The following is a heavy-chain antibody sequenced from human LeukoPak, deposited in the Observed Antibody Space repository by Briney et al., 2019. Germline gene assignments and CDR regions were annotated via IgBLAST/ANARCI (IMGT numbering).Heavy chain of an antibody. Sequence: GGSLRLSCAASGFTFSSYSMNWVRQAPGKGLEWVSSISGSSKYMYYADSVKGRFTISRDNAKNSLYPQVNSLRVEDTAVYYCADPPNRDFWGQGTLVTVSS. V-gene: IGHV3-21*01. D-gene: IGHD4/OR15-4a*01. CDR3: ADPPNRDF. CDR1: GFTFSSYS. J-gene: IGHJ4*02. CDR2: ISGSSKYM.